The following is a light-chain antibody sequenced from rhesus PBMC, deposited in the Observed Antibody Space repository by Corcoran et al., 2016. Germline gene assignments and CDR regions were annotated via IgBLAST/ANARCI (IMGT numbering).Light chain of an antibody. V-gene: IGKV1-25*01. CDR3: QQHNSYPYS. CDR1: QGMSKY. J-gene: IGKJ2*01. CDR2: DAS. Sequence: DIQMTQSPSSLSASVGDTVTITCQASQGMSKYLAWYQQKPGKAPKLLIYDASTLESGVPSRFSGNGSGTEFTLTISSLQPIDFTTYYCQQHNSYPYSFGQGTKVEIK.